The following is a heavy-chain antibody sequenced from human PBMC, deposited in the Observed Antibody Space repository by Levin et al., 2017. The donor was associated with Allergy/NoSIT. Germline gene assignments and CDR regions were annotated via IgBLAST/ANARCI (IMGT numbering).Heavy chain of an antibody. V-gene: IGHV6-1*01. J-gene: IGHJ6*02. CDR2: TYYRSKWYN. CDR1: GDSVSSNSAA. Sequence: PSETLSLTCAISGDSVSSNSAAWNWIRQSPSRGLEWLGRTYYRSKWYNDYAVSVKSRITINPDTSKNQFSLQLNSVTPEDTAVYYCARALSSTLRNITIFGVVTKNYCDGMDVWGQGTTVTVSS. CDR3: ARALSSTLRNITIFGVVTKNYCDGMDV. D-gene: IGHD3-3*01.